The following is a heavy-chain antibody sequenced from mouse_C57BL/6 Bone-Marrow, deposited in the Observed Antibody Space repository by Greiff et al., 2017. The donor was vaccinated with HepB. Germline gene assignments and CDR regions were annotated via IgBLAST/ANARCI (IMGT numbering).Heavy chain of an antibody. V-gene: IGHV1-19*01. CDR2: INPYNGGT. CDR3: ARRGLRRDYAMDY. CDR1: GYTFTDYY. J-gene: IGHJ4*01. D-gene: IGHD2-2*01. Sequence: VQLQQSGPVLVKPGASVKMSCKASGYTFTDYYMNWVKQSHGKSLEWIGVINPYNGGTSYNQKFKGKATLTVDKSSSTAYMELNSLTSEDSAVYYCARRGLRRDYAMDYWGQGTSVTVSS.